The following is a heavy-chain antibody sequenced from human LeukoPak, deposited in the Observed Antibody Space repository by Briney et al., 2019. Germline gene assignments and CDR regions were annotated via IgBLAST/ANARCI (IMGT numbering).Heavy chain of an antibody. V-gene: IGHV3-21*01. CDR3: ARGRPVPPVATIDI. Sequence: PGGSLRLSCAASGFTFSSYSMNWVRQAPGKGLEWVSSISSSSSYIYYADSVKGRFTISRGNAKNSLYLQMNSLRAEDTAVYYCARGRPVPPVATIDIWGQGTLVTVSS. D-gene: IGHD5-12*01. CDR1: GFTFSSYS. J-gene: IGHJ4*02. CDR2: ISSSSSYI.